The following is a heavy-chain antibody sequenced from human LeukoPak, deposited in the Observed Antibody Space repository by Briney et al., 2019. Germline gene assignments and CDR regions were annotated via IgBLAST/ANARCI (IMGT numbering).Heavy chain of an antibody. CDR3: AREVEWELPD. CDR2: ISSNGGST. J-gene: IGHJ4*02. D-gene: IGHD1-26*01. CDR1: GFTFSSYA. V-gene: IGHV3-64*01. Sequence: PGGSLRLSCAASGFTFSSYAMHWVRQAPGKGLEYVSAISSNGGSTYYANSVKGRFTISRDNSKNTLYLQMGSLRAEDMAVYYCAREVEWELPDWGQGTLVTVSS.